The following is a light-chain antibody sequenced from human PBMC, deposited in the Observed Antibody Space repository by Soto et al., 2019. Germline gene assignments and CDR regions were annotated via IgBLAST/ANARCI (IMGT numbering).Light chain of an antibody. Sequence: VMTQSLATLSVSPGERASLSCRASQSVSTDLACYQQTAAPPPRLIIYGASTTATGIPARFSGGGSGTEFTLTISILSEADFAVYYSQQDNERTLTFGGGTKVDIK. V-gene: IGKV3-15*01. CDR2: GAS. CDR1: QSVSTD. J-gene: IGKJ4*01. CDR3: QQDNERTLT.